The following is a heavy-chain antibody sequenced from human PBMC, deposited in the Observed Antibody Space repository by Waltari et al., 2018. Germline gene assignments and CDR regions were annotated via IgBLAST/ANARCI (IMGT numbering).Heavy chain of an antibody. D-gene: IGHD1-26*01. CDR2: ISGSRWST. Sequence: QVQLQESGPGLVKPSETLSLTCAVSGGSFSGYYWGWRRQPQGKGLEWIGYISGSRWSTHYNPSLTCRVTISRDTSKNQFSLKLSSVTAADTAVYYCAIRRFGSLFDYWCQGVLVTVSS. V-gene: IGHV4-59*08. CDR1: GGSFSGYY. J-gene: IGHJ4*02. CDR3: AIRRFGSLFDY.